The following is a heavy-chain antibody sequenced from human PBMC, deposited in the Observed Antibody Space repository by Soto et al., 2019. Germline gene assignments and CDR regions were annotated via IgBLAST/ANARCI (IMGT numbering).Heavy chain of an antibody. CDR1: GGTFSSYT. D-gene: IGHD6-19*01. Sequence: SVKVSCKASGGTFSSYTISWVRQAPGQGLEWMGRIIPILGIANYAQKFQGRVTITADKSTSTAYMELSSLRSEDTAVYYCAREQTTGYSSGWYTNDALDIWGQGTMVTVSS. J-gene: IGHJ3*02. V-gene: IGHV1-69*04. CDR3: AREQTTGYSSGWYTNDALDI. CDR2: IIPILGIA.